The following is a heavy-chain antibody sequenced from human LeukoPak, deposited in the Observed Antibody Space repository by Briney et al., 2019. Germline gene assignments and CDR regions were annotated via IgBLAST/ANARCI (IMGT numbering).Heavy chain of an antibody. CDR3: ASPYDSSGYDAFDI. J-gene: IGHJ3*02. D-gene: IGHD3-22*01. V-gene: IGHV4-4*02. CDR1: GDSINSLDL. Sequence: PSETLSLTCTVSGDSINSLDLWSWVRQPPGKGLEWIGEMYLSGTTHSNPSVKSRVTISIDKSKNQFFLNLSSVTAADTAVYYCASPYDSSGYDAFDIWGQGTMVTVSS. CDR2: MYLSGTT.